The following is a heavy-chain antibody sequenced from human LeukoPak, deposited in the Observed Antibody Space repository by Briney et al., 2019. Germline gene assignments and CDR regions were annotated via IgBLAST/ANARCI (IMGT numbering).Heavy chain of an antibody. J-gene: IGHJ4*02. CDR1: GFTFSRYG. V-gene: IGHV3-30*18. Sequence: GRSQRLSCAASGFTFSRYGMHWVRQAPGKGLEWVAFISLDGSNKYYADSVKGRFTISRDNSMNTLYLQTNSLRAEDTAVYYCAKPTYGEEIFDYWGQGTLVTVSS. CDR3: AKPTYGEEIFDY. D-gene: IGHD3-3*01. CDR2: ISLDGSNK.